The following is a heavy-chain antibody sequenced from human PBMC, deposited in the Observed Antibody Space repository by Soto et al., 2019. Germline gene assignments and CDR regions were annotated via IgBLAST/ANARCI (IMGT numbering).Heavy chain of an antibody. CDR1: GFTFSSYA. CDR2: ISGSGGST. Sequence: LRLSCAASGFTFSSYAMSWVRQAPGKGLEWVSAISGSGGSTYYADSVKGRFTISRDNSKNTLHLQMNSLRAEDTAVYYCAKGKGPWNYASYFDYWGQGTLVTVSS. J-gene: IGHJ4*02. CDR3: AKGKGPWNYASYFDY. D-gene: IGHD1-7*01. V-gene: IGHV3-23*01.